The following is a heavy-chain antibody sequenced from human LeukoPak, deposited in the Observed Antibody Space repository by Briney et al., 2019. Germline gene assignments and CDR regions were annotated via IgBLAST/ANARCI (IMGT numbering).Heavy chain of an antibody. CDR3: ARGSTVVTPNYYYYYMDV. V-gene: IGHV4-61*02. CDR1: GGSISSGSYY. J-gene: IGHJ6*03. Sequence: TLSLTCTVSGGSISSGSYYWSWIRQPAGKGLEWIGRIYTSGSTNYNPSLKSRVTISVDTSKNQFSLKLSSVTAADTAVYYCARGSTVVTPNYYYYYMDVWGKGTTVTISS. CDR2: IYTSGST. D-gene: IGHD4-23*01.